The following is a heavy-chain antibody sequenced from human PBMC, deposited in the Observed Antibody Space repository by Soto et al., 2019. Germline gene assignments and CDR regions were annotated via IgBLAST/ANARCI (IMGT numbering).Heavy chain of an antibody. J-gene: IGHJ6*02. CDR1: GGTFSSYA. CDR2: IIPIFGTA. D-gene: IGHD2-15*01. Sequence: SVKVSCKASGGTFSSYAISWVRQAPGQGLEWMGGIIPIFGTANYAQKFQGRVTITADKSTSTAYMELSSLRSEDTAVYYCARESVEVVAATTLSFYGMDVWGQGTTVTVSS. V-gene: IGHV1-69*06. CDR3: ARESVEVVAATTLSFYGMDV.